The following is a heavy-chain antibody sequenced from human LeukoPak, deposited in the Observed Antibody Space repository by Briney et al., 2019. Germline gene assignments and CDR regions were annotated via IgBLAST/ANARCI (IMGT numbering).Heavy chain of an antibody. D-gene: IGHD3-10*01. CDR2: IYYSGST. Sequence: SGTLSLTCTVSGGSISSYYWSWIRQPPGKGLEWIGYIYYSGSTNYNPSLKSRVTISVDTSKNQFSLKLSSVTAADTAVCYCARAGGYYSYYYGMDVWGQGTTVTVSS. CDR1: GGSISSYY. J-gene: IGHJ6*02. CDR3: ARAGGYYSYYYGMDV. V-gene: IGHV4-59*01.